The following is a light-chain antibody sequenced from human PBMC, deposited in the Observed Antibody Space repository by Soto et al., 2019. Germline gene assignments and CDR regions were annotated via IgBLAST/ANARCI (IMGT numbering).Light chain of an antibody. CDR2: CAS. CDR3: QQYKNGTRT. Sequence: IVLTQSVASLSVSPGGRATLPCRASQRFXSNFGWYQQKPGQAPRFPTDCASTMATGSPARLSGSGSVTEFTLTISSLQSEDFAVYYCQQYKNGTRTFGQGTKVDIK. J-gene: IGKJ1*01. V-gene: IGKV3-15*01. CDR1: QRFXSN.